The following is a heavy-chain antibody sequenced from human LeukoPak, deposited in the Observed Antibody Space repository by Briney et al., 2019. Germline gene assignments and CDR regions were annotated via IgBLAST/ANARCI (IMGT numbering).Heavy chain of an antibody. D-gene: IGHD6-19*01. V-gene: IGHV1-2*02. CDR2: INPNNGVT. J-gene: IGHJ5*02. CDR1: GYTFTGYF. Sequence: ASVKVSCKASGYTFTGYFMHWVRQAPGQGLEWMGWINPNNGVTKYAQKFQGRVTMTRDTSISTGYMELSRLTSDDTAVYYCASSSGWYGSWFDPWAREPWSPSPQ. CDR3: ASSSGWYGSWFDP.